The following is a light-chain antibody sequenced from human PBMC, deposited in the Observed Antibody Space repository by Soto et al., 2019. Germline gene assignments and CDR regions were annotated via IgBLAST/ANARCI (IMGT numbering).Light chain of an antibody. J-gene: IGKJ5*01. CDR1: QSLSSTY. CDR2: GAS. CDR3: QQYGGSMT. V-gene: IGKV3-20*01. Sequence: EIVLTQSPGTLSLSPGDGATLFCRASQSLSSTYVAWYQQKPGQAPRLLIYGASRRATGIPDRFSGSGSGTDFTLTISRLEPEDFAVYYCQQYGGSMTFGQGTRLEIE.